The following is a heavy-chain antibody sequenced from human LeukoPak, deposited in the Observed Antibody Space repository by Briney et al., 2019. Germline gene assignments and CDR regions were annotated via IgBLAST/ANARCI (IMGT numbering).Heavy chain of an antibody. CDR2: IYYSGST. CDR1: GGSISSSSYY. J-gene: IGHJ6*03. CDR3: ARDFRGSYNDILSGYSYYYYYMDV. Sequence: SETLSLTCTVSGGSISSSSYYWGWIRQPPGKGLEWIGSIYYSGSTYYNPSLKSRVTMSVDTSKNQFSLKLNSVTAADTAVYYCARDFRGSYNDILSGYSYYYYYMDVWGKETTVTISS. V-gene: IGHV4-39*07. D-gene: IGHD3-9*01.